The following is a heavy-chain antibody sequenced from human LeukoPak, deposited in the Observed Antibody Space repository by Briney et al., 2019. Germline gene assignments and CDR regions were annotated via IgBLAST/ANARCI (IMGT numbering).Heavy chain of an antibody. D-gene: IGHD2-2*03. V-gene: IGHV3-30*18. CDR3: AKDVGYCSSTSCRDYYYYYGMDV. CDR1: GLTFTSYG. Sequence: GGSLRLSCAASGLTFTSYGAHWVRQAPGKGLEWVAIISYDGSKQYYADSVRGRFTISRDNSKNTLYLQMNSLRAEDTAVYYCAKDVGYCSSTSCRDYYYYYGMDVWGQGTTVTVSS. J-gene: IGHJ6*02. CDR2: ISYDGSKQ.